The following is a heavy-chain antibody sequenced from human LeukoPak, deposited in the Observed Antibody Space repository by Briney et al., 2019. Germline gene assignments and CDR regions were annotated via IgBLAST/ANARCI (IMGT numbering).Heavy chain of an antibody. CDR1: GGSMXXXX. V-gene: IGHV4-59*08. J-gene: IGHJ5*02. CDR2: XXYSGST. D-gene: IGHD1-26*01. CDR3: ARLISGVGGTPGGNWFDP. Sequence: SEXXXLTCXVSGGSMXXXXWSXXXQXXGXGXXXXGXXXYSGSTNYNPSLKSRLTMSVDTSKNQFSLKLSPVTAADTAMYYCARLISGVGGTPGGNWFDPWGQGSLVSVSS.